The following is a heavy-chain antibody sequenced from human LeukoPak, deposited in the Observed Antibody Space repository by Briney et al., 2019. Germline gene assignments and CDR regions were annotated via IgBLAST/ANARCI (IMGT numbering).Heavy chain of an antibody. CDR3: ATNSRFMITFGGVPYYMDV. Sequence: PGGSLRLSCAASGFTFSSYIMNWVRQAPGKGLEWVSSISSSSSYIYYADSVKGRFTISRDNAKNSLYLQMNSLRAEDTAVYYCATNSRFMITFGGVPYYMDVWGKGTTVTISS. V-gene: IGHV3-21*01. CDR1: GFTFSSYI. D-gene: IGHD3-16*01. CDR2: ISSSSSYI. J-gene: IGHJ6*03.